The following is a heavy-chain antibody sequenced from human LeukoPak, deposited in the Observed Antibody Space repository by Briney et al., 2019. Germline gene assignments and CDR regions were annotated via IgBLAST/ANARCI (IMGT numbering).Heavy chain of an antibody. CDR3: ARGGGYSYGYAFDI. CDR2: IYYSGGT. CDR1: GGSVSSGSYY. J-gene: IGHJ3*02. Sequence: SETLSLTCTVSGGSVSSGSYYWSWIRQPPGKGLEWIGYIYYSGGTNYNPSLKSRVTISIDTSKNQFSLKLSSVTAADTAVFYCARGGGYSYGYAFDIWGQGTMVTVS. V-gene: IGHV4-61*01. D-gene: IGHD5-18*01.